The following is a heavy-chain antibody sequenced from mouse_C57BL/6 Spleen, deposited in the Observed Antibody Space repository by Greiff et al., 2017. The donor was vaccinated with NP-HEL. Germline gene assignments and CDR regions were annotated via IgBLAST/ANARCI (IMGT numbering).Heavy chain of an antibody. Sequence: QVQLQQSGAELVRPGASVTLSCKASGYTFTDYEMHWVKQTPVHGLEWIGAIDPETGGTAYNQKFKGKAILTADKSSSTAYMELRSLTSEDSAVYYCRRRGNYAWFAYWGQGTLVTVSA. CDR3: RRRGNYAWFAY. J-gene: IGHJ3*01. CDR1: GYTFTDYE. V-gene: IGHV1-15*01. D-gene: IGHD2-1*01. CDR2: IDPETGGT.